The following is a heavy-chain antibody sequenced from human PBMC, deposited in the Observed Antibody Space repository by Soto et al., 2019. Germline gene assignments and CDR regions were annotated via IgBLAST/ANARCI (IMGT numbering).Heavy chain of an antibody. CDR3: ARDGDYEHGLDGPRNWFDP. J-gene: IGHJ5*02. V-gene: IGHV3-30-3*01. CDR1: GFTFSSYA. Sequence: QVQLVESGGGVVQPGRSLRLSCAASGFTFSSYAMHWVRQAPGKGLEWVAVISYDGSNKYYADSVKGRFTISRDNSMKTLYLQMNSLGAEDTAVYYCARDGDYEHGLDGPRNWFDPWGQGTLVTVSS. CDR2: ISYDGSNK. D-gene: IGHD3-22*01.